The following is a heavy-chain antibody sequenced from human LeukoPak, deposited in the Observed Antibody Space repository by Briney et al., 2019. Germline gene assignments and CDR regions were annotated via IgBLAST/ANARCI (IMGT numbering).Heavy chain of an antibody. CDR1: GFTFSSYG. V-gene: IGHV3-30*02. Sequence: GGSLRLSCAASGFTFSSYGMHWVRQGPGQGLEGVSFIRYDGSNKSYADSVKGRFTISRDNSKNTLYLQMNSLRAEDTAVYYCAKDHTLYYDFWSGYPSSEYYFDFWGQGTLVTVSS. J-gene: IGHJ4*02. CDR2: IRYDGSNK. CDR3: AKDHTLYYDFWSGYPSSEYYFDF. D-gene: IGHD3-3*01.